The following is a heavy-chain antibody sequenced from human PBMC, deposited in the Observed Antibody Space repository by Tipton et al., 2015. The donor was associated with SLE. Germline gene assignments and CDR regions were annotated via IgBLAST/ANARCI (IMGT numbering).Heavy chain of an antibody. Sequence: LSLTCAASGFTVSSNYMGWVRQAPGKGLEWVSVIYSGGSTYYADSVKGRFTISRDNSKNTLYLQMNSLRAEDTAVYYCARESTVTTSDYWGQGTLVTVSS. CDR3: ARESTVTTSDY. J-gene: IGHJ4*02. D-gene: IGHD4-17*01. V-gene: IGHV3-53*05. CDR1: GFTVSSNY. CDR2: IYSGGST.